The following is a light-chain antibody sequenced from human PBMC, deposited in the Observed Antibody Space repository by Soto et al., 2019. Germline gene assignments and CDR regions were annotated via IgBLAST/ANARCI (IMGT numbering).Light chain of an antibody. CDR2: AAS. CDR3: QQSYSTPPT. V-gene: IGKV1-39*01. Sequence: DIQMTQSPSSLSASVGDRVTITCRASRSISSYLNWYQQKPGKAPKLLIYAASSLQSGVPSRFSGSGSGTDFTLNISSLQPEDFETYYCQQSYSTPPTFGQGTKVDIK. J-gene: IGKJ1*01. CDR1: RSISSY.